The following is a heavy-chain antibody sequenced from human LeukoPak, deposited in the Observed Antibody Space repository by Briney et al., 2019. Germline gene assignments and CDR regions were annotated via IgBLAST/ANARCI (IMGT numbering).Heavy chain of an antibody. CDR3: ARWTTTYLDY. Sequence: ASVKVSCKASGYTFTSYYIHWVRQAPGQGLEWMGVINPSGGSTNYAQKFQGRVTMTRDTSTSTVYMELSSLRSEDSAVYYCARWTTTYLDYWGQGTLVTVSS. CDR1: GYTFTSYY. J-gene: IGHJ4*02. V-gene: IGHV1-46*01. D-gene: IGHD4-11*01. CDR2: INPSGGST.